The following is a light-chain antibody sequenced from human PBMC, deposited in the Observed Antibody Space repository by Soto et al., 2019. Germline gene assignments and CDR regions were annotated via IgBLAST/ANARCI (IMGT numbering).Light chain of an antibody. Sequence: EIVLTXXPXTLSLSPGERATLSCRASQSVSSSYLAWYQQKPGQAPRLLIYGASSRATGIPDRFSGSGSGTDFTLTISRLEPEDFAVYYCQQYGSSPLTYTFGQGTKLEIK. J-gene: IGKJ2*01. CDR1: QSVSSSY. CDR3: QQYGSSPLTYT. V-gene: IGKV3-20*01. CDR2: GAS.